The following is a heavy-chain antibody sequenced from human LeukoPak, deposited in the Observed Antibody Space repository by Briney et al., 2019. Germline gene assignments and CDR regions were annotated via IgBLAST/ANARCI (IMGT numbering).Heavy chain of an antibody. Sequence: GGSLRLSCAASGFTVSSNHNHMSWVRQAPGKGLEWVSVIYSGGTIFYADSVKGRFTISRDNSKNTVYLEMNSLRTEDTAVYYCARDGENHYYDYWGQGTLVTVST. CDR3: ARDGENHYYDY. V-gene: IGHV3-66*01. CDR1: GFTVSSNH. CDR2: IYSGGTI. J-gene: IGHJ4*02. D-gene: IGHD7-27*01.